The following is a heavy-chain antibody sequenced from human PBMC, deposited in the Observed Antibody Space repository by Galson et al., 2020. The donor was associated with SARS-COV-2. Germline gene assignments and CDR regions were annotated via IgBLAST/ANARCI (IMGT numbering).Heavy chain of an antibody. J-gene: IGHJ4*02. V-gene: IGHV3-7*01. CDR3: ARDRDYYDSSGFDY. D-gene: IGHD3-22*01. CDR2: IKQDGSEK. CDR1: GFNFSRHW. Sequence: QLGESLKISCAASGFNFSRHWKSWVRQAPGKGLEWVVNIKQDGSEKYYVDSVKGRFTISRDNAKNSLYLQMNSLRAEDTAVYYCARDRDYYDSSGFDYWGQGTLVTVSS.